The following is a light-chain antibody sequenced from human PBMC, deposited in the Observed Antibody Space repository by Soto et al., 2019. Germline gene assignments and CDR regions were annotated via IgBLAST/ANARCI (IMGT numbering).Light chain of an antibody. Sequence: EIVLTQSPGTLSLSPGERATLSCRASQSVSSSFLAWYQQKPGQTPRLLIYGASSRATGIQDRFSGSGSGTDFTLTISRLEPEDFAVYYCQQYGTSPHTFGQGTNLEVK. CDR1: QSVSSSF. CDR2: GAS. V-gene: IGKV3-20*01. CDR3: QQYGTSPHT. J-gene: IGKJ2*01.